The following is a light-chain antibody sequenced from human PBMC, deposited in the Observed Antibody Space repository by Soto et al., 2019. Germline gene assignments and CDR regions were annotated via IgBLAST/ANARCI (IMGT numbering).Light chain of an antibody. J-gene: IGKJ4*01. CDR1: QSVSSN. Sequence: EILMTQSPATLSVSPGERATLSCGASQSVSSNLAWYQQKPGQAPRLLIYGASTRATGIPARFSGSGSGTEFTLTISSLQSEDFEVYYCQQYNNWPLTFGGGTKVDIK. CDR2: GAS. V-gene: IGKV3-15*01. CDR3: QQYNNWPLT.